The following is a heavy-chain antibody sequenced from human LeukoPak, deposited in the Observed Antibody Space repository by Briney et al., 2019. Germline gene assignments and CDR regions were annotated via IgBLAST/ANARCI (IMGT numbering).Heavy chain of an antibody. CDR2: INHSGST. V-gene: IGHV4-34*01. D-gene: IGHD2-8*01. Sequence: PSETLSLTCAVYGGSFSGYYWSWIRQPPGKGLEWIGEINHSGSTYYNPSLKSRVTISVDTSKNQFFLKLSSVTAADTAVYYCARVLYGPRAFDIWGQGTMVTVSS. J-gene: IGHJ3*02. CDR3: ARVLYGPRAFDI. CDR1: GGSFSGYY.